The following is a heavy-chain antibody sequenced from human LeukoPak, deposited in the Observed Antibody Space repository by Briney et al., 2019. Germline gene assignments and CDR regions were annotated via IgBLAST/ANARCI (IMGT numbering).Heavy chain of an antibody. J-gene: IGHJ4*02. CDR2: IYYSGGT. CDR1: GGSISSGGYY. CDR3: ARAQSAALWFGELLEGPYYFDY. Sequence: SETLSLTCTVSGGSISSGGYYWSWIRQHPGKGLEWIGYIYYSGGTYYNPSLKSRVTISVDTSKNQFSLKLSSVTAADTAVYYCARAQSAALWFGELLEGPYYFDYWGQGTLVTVSS. V-gene: IGHV4-31*03. D-gene: IGHD3-10*01.